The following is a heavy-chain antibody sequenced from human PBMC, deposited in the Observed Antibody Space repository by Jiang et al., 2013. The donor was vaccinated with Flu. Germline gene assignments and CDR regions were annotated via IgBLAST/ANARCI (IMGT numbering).Heavy chain of an antibody. CDR3: ARGKRRDIVVVVAANDFDY. V-gene: IGHV1-2*02. CDR2: INPNSGGT. CDR1: GYTFTGYY. D-gene: IGHD2-15*01. J-gene: IGHJ4*02. Sequence: GAEVKKPGASVKVSCKASGYTFTGYYMHWVRQAPGQGLEWMGWINPNSGGTNYAQKFQGRVTMTRDTSISTAYMELSRLRSDDTAVYYCARGKRRDIVVVVAANDFDYWGQGTLVTVSS.